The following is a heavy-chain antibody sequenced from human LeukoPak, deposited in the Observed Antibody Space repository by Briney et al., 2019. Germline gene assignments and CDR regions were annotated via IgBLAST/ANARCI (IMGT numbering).Heavy chain of an antibody. Sequence: GGSLRLSCAASGFTFSRSTMGWVRQAPGQALQCVSPVIGSGTMTSYADSVRGRFTISRDNSKNTLSLQMNSLRAEDTAVYYCAKAYDYGGKGPSPFDYWGQGTLVTISS. D-gene: IGHD4-23*01. CDR3: AKAYDYGGKGPSPFDY. J-gene: IGHJ4*02. CDR2: VIGSGTMT. V-gene: IGHV3-23*01. CDR1: GFTFSRST.